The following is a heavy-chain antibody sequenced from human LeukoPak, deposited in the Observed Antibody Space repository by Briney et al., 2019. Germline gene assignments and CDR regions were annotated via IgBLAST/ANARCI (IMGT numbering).Heavy chain of an antibody. D-gene: IGHD2-2*01. CDR1: GFTFTSSA. J-gene: IGHJ6*02. Sequence: SVKVSCKASGFTFTSSAMQWVRQARGQRLEWIGWIVVGSGNTNYAQKFQERVTITRDMSTSTAYMELSSLRSEDTAVYYCAAASNRGCSSTSCYSRVYYYGMDVWGQGTTVTVSS. CDR3: AAASNRGCSSTSCYSRVYYYGMDV. V-gene: IGHV1-58*02. CDR2: IVVGSGNT.